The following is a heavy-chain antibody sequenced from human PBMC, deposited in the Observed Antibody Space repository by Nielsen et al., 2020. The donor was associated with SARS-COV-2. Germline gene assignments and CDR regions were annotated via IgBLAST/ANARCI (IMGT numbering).Heavy chain of an antibody. J-gene: IGHJ3*02. CDR1: GFTFSSYS. CDR3: ARDRVSDAFDI. Sequence: GESLKISCAASGFTFSSYSMNWVRQAPGKGLEWVSSISSSSSYIYYADSVKGRFTISRDNAKNSLYLQMNSLRAEDTAVYYCARDRVSDAFDIWGQGTMVTVSS. V-gene: IGHV3-21*01. CDR2: ISSSSSYI.